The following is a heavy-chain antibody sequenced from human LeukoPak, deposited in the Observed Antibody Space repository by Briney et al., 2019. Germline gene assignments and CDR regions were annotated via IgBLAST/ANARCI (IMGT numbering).Heavy chain of an antibody. CDR2: ISSDGNYK. CDR3: ARDSRGAFDI. J-gene: IGHJ3*02. V-gene: IGHV3-30*07. Sequence: GGSLRLSCAASGFSLSTYAMHWVRQAPGKGLVWVTMISSDGNYKNYADALKGRFTISRDNSKNTLYLQMNSLRAEDTAVYYCARDSRGAFDIWGQGTMVTVSS. CDR1: GFSLSTYA. D-gene: IGHD3-10*01.